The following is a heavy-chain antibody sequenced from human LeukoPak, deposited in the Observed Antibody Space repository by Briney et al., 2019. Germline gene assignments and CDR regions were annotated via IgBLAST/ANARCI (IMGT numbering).Heavy chain of an antibody. CDR2: IYGGGST. CDR3: ARISGYSGYGWDY. D-gene: IGHD5-12*01. CDR1: GFIVSSNY. Sequence: GGSLRLSCAASGFIVSSNYMGWVRQAPGKGLGWVSVIYGGGSTYYADSVKGRFTISRDNSKNTLYLQMNSLRAEDTALYYCARISGYSGYGWDYWGQGTLVTVSS. J-gene: IGHJ4*02. V-gene: IGHV3-66*01.